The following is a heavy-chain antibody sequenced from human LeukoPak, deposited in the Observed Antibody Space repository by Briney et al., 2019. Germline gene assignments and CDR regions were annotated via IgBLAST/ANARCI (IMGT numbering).Heavy chain of an antibody. J-gene: IGHJ4*02. Sequence: GSSLSLSCAASGLSFSSYAMHWVRQAPGKGLEWVAVISYDGTEKYYGDSVKGRFTISRDDSKNTLYLQMNSLRAEDTALYYCARDGHGVPLDYWGQGTLVTVSS. CDR2: ISYDGTEK. CDR3: ARDGHGVPLDY. D-gene: IGHD4-17*01. V-gene: IGHV3-30-3*01. CDR1: GLSFSSYA.